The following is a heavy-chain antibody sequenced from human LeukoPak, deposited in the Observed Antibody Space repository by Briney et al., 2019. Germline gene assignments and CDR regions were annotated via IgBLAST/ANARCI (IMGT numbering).Heavy chain of an antibody. CDR1: GFTFSSYS. D-gene: IGHD6-6*01. Sequence: GGCLRLSCAASGFTFSSYSMNWVRQAPGKGLEWVSYISSSSSTIYYADSVKGRFTISRDNAKNSLYLQMNSLRAEDTAVYYCARDPSPSIAARPFWFDPWGQGTLVTVSS. CDR2: ISSSSSTI. J-gene: IGHJ5*02. V-gene: IGHV3-48*01. CDR3: ARDPSPSIAARPFWFDP.